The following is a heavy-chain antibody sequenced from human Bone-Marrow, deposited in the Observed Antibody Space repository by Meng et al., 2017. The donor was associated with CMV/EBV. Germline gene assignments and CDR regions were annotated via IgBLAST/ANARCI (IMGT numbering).Heavy chain of an antibody. CDR1: GFTFSSYA. CDR3: ARDQGAIKEYGMDV. Sequence: GGSLRLSCAASGFTFSSYAMSWVRQAPGKGLEWVSVISGSGGSTYYADSVKGRFTISRDNSKNTLYLQMNSLRAEDTAVYYCARDQGAIKEYGMDVWGQGTLVAVSS. D-gene: IGHD2-2*02. J-gene: IGHJ6*02. CDR2: ISGSGGST. V-gene: IGHV3-23*01.